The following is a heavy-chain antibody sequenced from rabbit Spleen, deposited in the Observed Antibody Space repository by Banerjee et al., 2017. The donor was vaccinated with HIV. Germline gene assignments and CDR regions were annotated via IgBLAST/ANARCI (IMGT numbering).Heavy chain of an antibody. CDR1: GFDFSSYY. CDR3: VRDTWAFNL. D-gene: IGHD3-1*01. V-gene: IGHV1S47*01. Sequence: QEQLVESGGDLVQPGGSLKLSCKVSGFDFSSYYMTWVRQAPGKGLEWIGYIDPVFGFTYYATWVNGRFSISRENTQNTVSLQMNSLTAADTATYFCVRDTWAFNLWGQGTLVTVS. J-gene: IGHJ4*01. CDR2: IDPVFGFT.